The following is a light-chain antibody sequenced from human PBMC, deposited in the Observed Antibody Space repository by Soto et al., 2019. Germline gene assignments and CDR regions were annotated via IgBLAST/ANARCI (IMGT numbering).Light chain of an antibody. J-gene: IGKJ5*01. CDR3: QQTYTTPST. Sequence: DIQMTQSPSSLSASVGDRVTIACRASQSISSYLHWYQQKPGKAPKLLFYAASSLQSGVPSRFGGSGSGTDFTRTISSLQPEDFATYYCQQTYTTPSTFGQGTRLEIK. CDR2: AAS. CDR1: QSISSY. V-gene: IGKV1-39*01.